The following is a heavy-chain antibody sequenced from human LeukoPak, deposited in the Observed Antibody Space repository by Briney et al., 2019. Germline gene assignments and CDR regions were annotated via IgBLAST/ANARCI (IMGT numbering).Heavy chain of an antibody. V-gene: IGHV1-2*02. J-gene: IGHJ1*01. CDR1: GYTFTGYY. D-gene: IGHD6-19*01. CDR2: INPNSGGT. CDR3: ALVAGTMSEYFQH. Sequence: GASVKVSCKASGYTFTGYYMHWVRQAPGQGLEWMGWINPNSGGTNYAQKFQGRVTITADKSTSTAYMELSSLRSEDTAVYYCALVAGTMSEYFQHWGQGTLVTVSS.